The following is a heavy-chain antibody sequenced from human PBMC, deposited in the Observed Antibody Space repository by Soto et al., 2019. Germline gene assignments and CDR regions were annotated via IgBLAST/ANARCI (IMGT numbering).Heavy chain of an antibody. D-gene: IGHD2-21*02. V-gene: IGHV4-30-4*01. J-gene: IGHJ6*02. CDR1: GGSISSEYYH. CDR3: DREDDGGDRDYYGLDV. Sequence: QVQLQESGPGLVRPSQTLSLTCTVSGGSISSEYYHWTWIRQAPGKGLEWIGYIHYSGSVHYNPSLQSRLTMSVDTSKNLCSLKLSSVTAADTAVYFCDREDDGGDRDYYGLDVWGQGTTVTVSS. CDR2: IHYSGSV.